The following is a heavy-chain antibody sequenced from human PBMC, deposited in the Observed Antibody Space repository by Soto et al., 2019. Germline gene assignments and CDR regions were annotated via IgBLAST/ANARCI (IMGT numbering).Heavy chain of an antibody. Sequence: PSETLSLTCAVYGGSFSGYYWSWIRQPPGKGLEWIGEINHSGSTNYNPSLKSRVTISVDTSKNQFSLKLSSVTAADTAVYYCLRVVAAATRHTDSDSWGQGILVTVSS. V-gene: IGHV4-34*01. J-gene: IGHJ4*02. D-gene: IGHD2-15*01. CDR3: LRVVAAATRHTDSDS. CDR2: INHSGST. CDR1: GGSFSGYY.